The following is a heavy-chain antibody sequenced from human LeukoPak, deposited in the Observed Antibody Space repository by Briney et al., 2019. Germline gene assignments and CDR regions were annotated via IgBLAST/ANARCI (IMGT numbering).Heavy chain of an antibody. CDR3: ARGIAVREVLHAFAN. V-gene: IGHV3-20*04. D-gene: IGHD6-19*01. CDR1: GFTFDDYG. CDR2: INYSGGMT. J-gene: IGHJ3*02. Sequence: GGSLRLSCAASGFTFDDYGMTWVRQVPGKGLEWVSGINYSGGMTGYADSAEGRLTISRDNAKNSLYLQMNSLRAEDTALYYCARGIAVREVLHAFANWGQGTMVTVSS.